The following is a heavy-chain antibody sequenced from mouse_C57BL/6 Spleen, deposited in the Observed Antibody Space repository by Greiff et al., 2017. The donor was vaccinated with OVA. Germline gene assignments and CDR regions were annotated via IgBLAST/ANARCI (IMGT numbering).Heavy chain of an antibody. CDR3: TREKITTVVRYFDD. CDR1: GFTFSSYA. D-gene: IGHD1-1*01. CDR2: ISSGGDYI. Sequence: EVKLMESGEGLVKPGGSLKLSCAASGFTFSSYAMSWVRQTPEKRLEWVAYISSGGDYIYYADTVKGRFTISRDNARNTLYLQMSSLKSEDTAMYYCTREKITTVVRYFDDWGQGTTLTVSS. V-gene: IGHV5-9-1*02. J-gene: IGHJ2*01.